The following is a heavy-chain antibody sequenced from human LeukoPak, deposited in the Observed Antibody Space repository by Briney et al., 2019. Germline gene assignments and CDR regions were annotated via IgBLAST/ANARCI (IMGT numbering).Heavy chain of an antibody. V-gene: IGHV4-61*02. J-gene: IGHJ3*02. CDR3: ARRAIVGAENAFDI. CDR2: IYTSGST. CDR1: GGSISSSSYY. D-gene: IGHD1-26*01. Sequence: SQTLSLTCTVSGGSISSSSYYWSWIRQPAGKGLEWIGRIYTSGSTNYNPSLKSRVTISVDTSKNQFSPKLSSVTAADTAVYYCARRAIVGAENAFDIWGQGTMVTVSS.